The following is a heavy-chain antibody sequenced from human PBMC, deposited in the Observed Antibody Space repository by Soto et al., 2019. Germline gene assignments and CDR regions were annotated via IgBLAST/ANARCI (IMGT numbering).Heavy chain of an antibody. D-gene: IGHD1-26*01. CDR3: TRALSGSYDS. J-gene: IGHJ5*01. Sequence: SQTLSLTCAISGDSVSSKSAAWNWIRQSPSRGLEWLGRTFYRSKWSTDYAVSVKSRITISPDTSKNQFSLQLNSVTPEDTAVYYCTRALSGSYDSWGQGNLVTVSS. CDR2: TFYRSKWST. CDR1: GDSVSSKSAA. V-gene: IGHV6-1*01.